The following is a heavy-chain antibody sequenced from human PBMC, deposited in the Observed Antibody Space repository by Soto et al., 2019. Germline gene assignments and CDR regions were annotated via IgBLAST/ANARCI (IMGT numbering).Heavy chain of an antibody. CDR3: ARGDGRNFDY. CDR2: VNHSGGT. V-gene: IGHV4-34*01. J-gene: IGHJ4*02. CDR1: GGSFSGYY. Sequence: QVQLQQWGAGLLKPSETLSLTCAVYGGSFSGYYWSWIRQPPGKGLEWIGEVNHSGGTNYNPPLKSRVTISVDTSKIQFSLKLSSVTAADTAVYYCARGDGRNFDYWGQGTLVTVSA.